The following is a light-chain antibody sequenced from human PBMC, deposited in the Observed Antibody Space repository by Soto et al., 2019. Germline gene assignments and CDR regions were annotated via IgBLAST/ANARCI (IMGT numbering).Light chain of an antibody. CDR3: NSYTSTMSVP. CDR2: DNT. J-gene: IGLJ2*01. CDR1: SCDVGGYNY. V-gene: IGLV2-14*01. Sequence: QSALTQPASVSGSPGQSITISCTGTSCDVGGYNYVSWYQRHPGKAPKLMIYDNTNRPSGVSXRFSGSKSGNTASLTISGXQAEDEADXYCNSYTSTMSVPFGGGTKLTVL.